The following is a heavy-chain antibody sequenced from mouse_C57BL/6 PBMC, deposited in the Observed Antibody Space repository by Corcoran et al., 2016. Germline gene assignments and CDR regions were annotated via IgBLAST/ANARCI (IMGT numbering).Heavy chain of an antibody. CDR2: IYPGDGDT. CDR1: GYAFSSYW. J-gene: IGHJ2*01. Sequence: QVQLQQSGAELVKPGASVKISCKASGYAFSSYWMNWVKQRPGKGLEWIGQIYPGDGDTNYNGKFKGKATLTADKSSSTAYMQLSSLTSEDSAVYFCARLGTAQDSFDYWGQGTTLTVSS. V-gene: IGHV1-80*01. D-gene: IGHD3-2*02. CDR3: ARLGTAQDSFDY.